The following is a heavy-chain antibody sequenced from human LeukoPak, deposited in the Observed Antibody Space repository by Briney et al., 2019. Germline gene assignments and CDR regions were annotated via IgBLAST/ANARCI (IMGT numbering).Heavy chain of an antibody. CDR2: ISNSGTT. D-gene: IGHD2-21*02. J-gene: IGHJ3*01. V-gene: IGHV4-31*03. CDR1: GASVTSGGYF. Sequence: PAETLSLTCTVSGASVTSGGYFWTWIRQHPGKGLEWIVDISNSGTTAYNPSFKSRLFISLDTSKNQFSLMLSSVTAADTAVYYCARDVVVTSSPDAFDFWGQGTMVTVSS. CDR3: ARDVVVTSSPDAFDF.